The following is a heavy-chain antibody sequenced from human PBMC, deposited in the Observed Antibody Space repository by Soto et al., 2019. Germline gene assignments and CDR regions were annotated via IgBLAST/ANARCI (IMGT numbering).Heavy chain of an antibody. J-gene: IGHJ4*02. Sequence: QVQLVESGGGLVKPGGSLRLSCAASGFTFSDYYMSWIRQAPGKGLEWVSYISSSSSYTNDADSVKGRFTISRDNAKNSLYLQMNSLRAEDTAVYYCARDPGIVGAFDYWGQGALVTVSS. CDR2: ISSSSSYT. D-gene: IGHD1-26*01. CDR1: GFTFSDYY. V-gene: IGHV3-11*06. CDR3: ARDPGIVGAFDY.